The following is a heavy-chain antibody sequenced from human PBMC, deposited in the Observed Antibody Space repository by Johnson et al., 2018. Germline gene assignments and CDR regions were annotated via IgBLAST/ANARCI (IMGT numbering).Heavy chain of an antibody. CDR1: GFIFRGPA. J-gene: IGHJ3*02. CDR2: IRRKANSYAT. V-gene: IGHV3-73*01. D-gene: IGHD3-22*01. Sequence: VQLQESGGGLVQPGGSLKLSCAASGFIFRGPALHSVRQASGTGLEWVGRIRRKANSYATAYAASVKGRFTTSRDDSKNTAYLQMNSLKTEDTAVYYSTSHRYSYDDINYYPWAVDIWGQGTMVTVSS. CDR3: TSHRYSYDDINYYPWAVDI.